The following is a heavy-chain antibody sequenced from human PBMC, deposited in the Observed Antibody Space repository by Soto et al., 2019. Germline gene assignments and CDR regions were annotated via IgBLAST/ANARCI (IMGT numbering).Heavy chain of an antibody. J-gene: IGHJ4*02. D-gene: IGHD3-3*01. Sequence: EVQLVESGGGLVKPGGSLRLSCAASGFTFSSYSMNWVRQAPGKGLEWVSSISSSSSYIYYADSVKGRFTISRDNAKNSLYLQMNSLRAEDTAVYYCARDNDYDFWSGYYTAAGELDYWGQGTLVTVSS. CDR1: GFTFSSYS. CDR2: ISSSSSYI. V-gene: IGHV3-21*01. CDR3: ARDNDYDFWSGYYTAAGELDY.